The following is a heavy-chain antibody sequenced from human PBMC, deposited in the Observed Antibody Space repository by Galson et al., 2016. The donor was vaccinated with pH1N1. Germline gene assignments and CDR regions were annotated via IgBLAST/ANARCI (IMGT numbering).Heavy chain of an antibody. Sequence: SLRLSCAAPGFTFSTYSMNWVRQAPGKALEWLSYISGGNGTIYYADSVKGRFTISGDNAKNSLYLQMNSLRAEDTAVYYCARVQIYSDSHYMDVWGQGTTVTVSS. CDR1: GFTFSTYS. CDR3: ARVQIYSDSHYMDV. CDR2: ISGGNGTI. V-gene: IGHV3-48*01. J-gene: IGHJ6*02. D-gene: IGHD3-22*01.